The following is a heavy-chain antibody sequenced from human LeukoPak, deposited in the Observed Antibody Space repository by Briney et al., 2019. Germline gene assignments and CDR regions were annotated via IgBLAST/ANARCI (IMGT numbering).Heavy chain of an antibody. CDR1: GFIFSDYA. Sequence: PGGSLRLSCTASGFIFSDYAMSWVRQGPGKGLEWVSIISDSGALYADSVKGRFTISRDDSKNTLYLQMNSLRAEDTAVYYCAPRGGQGTLVTVSS. CDR2: ISDSGA. V-gene: IGHV3-23*01. J-gene: IGHJ4*02. CDR3: APR.